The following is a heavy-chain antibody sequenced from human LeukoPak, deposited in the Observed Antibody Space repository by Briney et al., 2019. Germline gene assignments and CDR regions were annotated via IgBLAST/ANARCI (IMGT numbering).Heavy chain of an antibody. D-gene: IGHD3-22*01. CDR2: IYYSGST. Sequence: ASETLSLTCTVSGGSISSYYWSWIRQPPGKGLEWIGYIYYSGSTNYNPSLTSRVTISVDTSKNQFSLKLSSVTAADTAVYYCARQRGSSGYYTNDYWGQGTLVTVSS. CDR3: ARQRGSSGYYTNDY. CDR1: GGSISSYY. J-gene: IGHJ4*02. V-gene: IGHV4-59*08.